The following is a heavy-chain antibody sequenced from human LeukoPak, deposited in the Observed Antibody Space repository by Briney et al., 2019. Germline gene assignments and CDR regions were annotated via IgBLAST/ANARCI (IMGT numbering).Heavy chain of an antibody. CDR1: GGTFSSYA. Sequence: ASVKVSCKASGGTFSSYAISWVRQAPGQGPEWMGGIIPIFGTANYAQKFQGRVTITADKSTSTAYMELSSLRSEDTAVYYCARDQLWSGYYYDAFDIWGQGTMVTVSS. CDR2: IIPIFGTA. J-gene: IGHJ3*02. CDR3: ARDQLWSGYYYDAFDI. D-gene: IGHD3-3*01. V-gene: IGHV1-69*06.